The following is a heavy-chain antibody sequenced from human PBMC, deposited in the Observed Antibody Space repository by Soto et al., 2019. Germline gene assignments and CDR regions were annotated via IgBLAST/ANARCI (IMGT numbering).Heavy chain of an antibody. V-gene: IGHV3-23*01. CDR3: AKVLSSFYDPMDV. D-gene: IGHD3-3*01. J-gene: IGHJ6*02. CDR2: ISGSGGGT. CDR1: GFTFSSFA. Sequence: LRLSCAASGFTFSSFAMTWVRQAPGKGLEWVSAISGSGGGTYYADSVKGRFTISRDNSKNTLYLQMNSLRADDTAVYYCAKVLSSFYDPMDVWGQGTTVTVSS.